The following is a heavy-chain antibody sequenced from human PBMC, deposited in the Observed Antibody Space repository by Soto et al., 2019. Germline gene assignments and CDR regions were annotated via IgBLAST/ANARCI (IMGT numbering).Heavy chain of an antibody. Sequence: EVQVMESGGGLVKPGGSLRLSCVVSGIGFTNAWVSWVRQAPGKGLAWVGRSKGKIDGETIDYAAPVKGRFTLSRDDSKNTLYLQMNSLETGDTGVYHCVTDPGHWLVNWGQGILVTVSS. V-gene: IGHV3-15*01. J-gene: IGHJ4*02. D-gene: IGHD6-19*01. CDR2: SKGKIDGETI. CDR1: GIGFTNAW. CDR3: VTDPGHWLVN.